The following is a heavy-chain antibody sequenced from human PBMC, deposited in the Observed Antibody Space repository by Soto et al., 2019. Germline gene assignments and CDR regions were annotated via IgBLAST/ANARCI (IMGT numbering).Heavy chain of an antibody. CDR1: GFTFSTSW. D-gene: IGHD3-16*01. Sequence: EVQLVESGGGLVQPGGSLRLSCVASGFTFSTSWMTWVRQAPGTGLEWVANIKEDGSAKNHVDSVKGRFTISRDNAKNSLYLQMNSLRAEHTAFYYCARDKAYNAFDIWGQGTMVTVSS. V-gene: IGHV3-7*05. J-gene: IGHJ3*02. CDR2: IKEDGSAK. CDR3: ARDKAYNAFDI.